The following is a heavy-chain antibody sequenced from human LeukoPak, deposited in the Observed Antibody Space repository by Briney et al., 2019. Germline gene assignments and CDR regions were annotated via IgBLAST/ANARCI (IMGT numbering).Heavy chain of an antibody. CDR1: GFTFSSYS. V-gene: IGHV3-21*01. CDR2: ISSGSSYI. D-gene: IGHD2-15*01. J-gene: IGHJ5*02. CDR3: ARVVTGVVVAATSWFDP. Sequence: PGGSLRLSCAASGFTFSSYSMNWVRQAPGKGLEWVSSISSGSSYIYYADSVKGRFTISRDNAKNSLYLQMNSLRAEDTAVYYCARVVTGVVVAATSWFDPWGQGTLVTVSS.